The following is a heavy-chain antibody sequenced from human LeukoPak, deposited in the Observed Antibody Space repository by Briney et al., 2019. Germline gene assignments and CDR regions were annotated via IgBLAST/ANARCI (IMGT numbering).Heavy chain of an antibody. CDR3: AKAGSWYGRAIDY. J-gene: IGHJ4*02. CDR1: GFTFSSYG. CDR2: ISYDGSNK. V-gene: IGHV3-30*18. Sequence: PGASLRLSCAASGFTFSSYGMNWVRQAPGKGLEWVAVISYDGSNKYYADSVKGRFTISRDNSKNTLYLQMNSLRAEDTAVYYCAKAGSWYGRAIDYWGQGTLVTVSS. D-gene: IGHD6-13*01.